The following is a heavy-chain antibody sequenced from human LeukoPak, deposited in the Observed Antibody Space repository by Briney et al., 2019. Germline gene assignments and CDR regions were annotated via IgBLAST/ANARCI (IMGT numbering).Heavy chain of an antibody. D-gene: IGHD2-2*01. CDR1: RFTFSSYA. Sequence: PGGSLRLSCAASRFTFSSYAMSWVRQAPGKGLEWVSAISGSGGSTYYADSVKGRFTISRDNSKNTLYLQMNSLRAEDTAVYYCAKDLRGYCSSTSCYFDAFDIWGQGTMVTVSS. CDR2: ISGSGGST. J-gene: IGHJ3*02. CDR3: AKDLRGYCSSTSCYFDAFDI. V-gene: IGHV3-23*01.